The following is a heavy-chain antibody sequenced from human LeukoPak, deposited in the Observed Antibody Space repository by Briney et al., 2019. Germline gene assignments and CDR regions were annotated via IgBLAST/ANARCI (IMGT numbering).Heavy chain of an antibody. CDR3: ARSMAMVPGGY. Sequence: GASVKVSCKASGYSFTAYYMHWVRQAPGQGLERMGVINPSGGTTTYAQKFQGRVTMTRDSPTSTVYMEVSSLRSEDTAVYYCARSMAMVPGGYWGQGTLVTVSS. CDR1: GYSFTAYY. J-gene: IGHJ4*02. V-gene: IGHV1-46*01. D-gene: IGHD4/OR15-4a*01. CDR2: INPSGGTT.